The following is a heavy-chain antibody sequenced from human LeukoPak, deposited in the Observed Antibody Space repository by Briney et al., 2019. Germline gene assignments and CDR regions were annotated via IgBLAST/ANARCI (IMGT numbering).Heavy chain of an antibody. CDR3: VKDGTPFDD. Sequence: PPGGSLRLSCSASGFTFSNYAMQWVRQAPGKGLEYVSGISSNGGSTYYADSVKGRFTISRDNSKNTLYLQMSSLRAEDTAVYYCVKDGTPFDDWGQGTLVTVSS. CDR1: GFTFSNYA. J-gene: IGHJ4*02. CDR2: ISSNGGST. V-gene: IGHV3-64D*09. D-gene: IGHD6-13*01.